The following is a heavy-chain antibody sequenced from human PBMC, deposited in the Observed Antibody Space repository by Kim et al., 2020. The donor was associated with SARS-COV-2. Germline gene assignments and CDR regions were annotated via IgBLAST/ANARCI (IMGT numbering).Heavy chain of an antibody. V-gene: IGHV3-11*01. CDR3: ARVPLARIFGVPIYYYYMDV. CDR1: GFTFSDNY. J-gene: IGHJ6*03. Sequence: GGSLRLSCAASGFTFSDNYMSWIRQAPGKGLECVSYISSSGSTIYYADSVKGRFTISRDNAKNSLYLQMNSLRAEDTAVYYCARVPLARIFGVPIYYYYMDVWGKGTTVTVSS. CDR2: ISSSGSTI. D-gene: IGHD3-3*01.